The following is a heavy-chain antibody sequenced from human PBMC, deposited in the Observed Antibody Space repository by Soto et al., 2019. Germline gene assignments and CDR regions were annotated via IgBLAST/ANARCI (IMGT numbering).Heavy chain of an antibody. CDR1: GFTFDYYA. Sequence: GGSLRLSCTASGFTFDYYAMHWVRQAPGKGLEWVSGISWNSGSIGYADSVKGRFTISRDNAKNSLYLQMNSLRAEDTALYYCAKESSIAARLTANDYWGQGTLVTVSS. J-gene: IGHJ4*02. CDR3: AKESSIAARLTANDY. CDR2: ISWNSGSI. V-gene: IGHV3-9*01. D-gene: IGHD6-6*01.